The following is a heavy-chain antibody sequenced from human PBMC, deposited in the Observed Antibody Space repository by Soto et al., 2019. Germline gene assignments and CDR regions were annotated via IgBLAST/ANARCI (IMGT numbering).Heavy chain of an antibody. V-gene: IGHV3-30*03. Sequence: LXLSCAASGFTFSSYVMHWVRQAPGKGLEWLAVISYDGSNKYYADSVKGRFTISRDNSKNTLYLQMNSLRAEDTAVYYCAGATSFDYWGQGTLVTVSS. CDR2: ISYDGSNK. CDR1: GFTFSSYV. J-gene: IGHJ4*02. D-gene: IGHD1-26*01. CDR3: AGATSFDY.